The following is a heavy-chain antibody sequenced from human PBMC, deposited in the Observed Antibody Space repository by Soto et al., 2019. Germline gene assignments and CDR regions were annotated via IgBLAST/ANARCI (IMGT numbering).Heavy chain of an antibody. Sequence: SGPTLVNPPQTLTLTCTFSGFSLSPSGKGVRWIRQPPGNALEWLTLIYWDDDKRYSPSLRSRLTMTKHTSKNQVVLTMTNIDPVDTGTYYCAQRRSGPDWNGGDFDYWGQGTLVSVSS. D-gene: IGHD1-1*01. CDR3: AQRRSGPDWNGGDFDY. V-gene: IGHV2-5*02. CDR2: IYWDDDK. J-gene: IGHJ4*02. CDR1: GFSLSPSGKG.